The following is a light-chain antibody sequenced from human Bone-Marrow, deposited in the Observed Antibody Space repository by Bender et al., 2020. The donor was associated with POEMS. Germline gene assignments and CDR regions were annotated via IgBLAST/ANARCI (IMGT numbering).Light chain of an antibody. CDR2: EDN. CDR3: ETWDARLSAVI. J-gene: IGLJ2*01. CDR1: SSSVGANY. V-gene: IGLV1-51*02. Sequence: QSVLTQPPSVSAAPGEKVTISCSGSSSSVGANYVSWYQQLPGTAPKLLMYEDNKRPSGIPDRFSGSKSGTSATLDITGLQTGDEANYYCETWDARLSAVIFGGGTKLTVL.